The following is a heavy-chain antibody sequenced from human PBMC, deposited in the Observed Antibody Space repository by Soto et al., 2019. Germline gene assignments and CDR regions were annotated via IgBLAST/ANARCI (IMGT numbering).Heavy chain of an antibody. J-gene: IGHJ1*01. D-gene: IGHD6-19*01. Sequence: GGSLRLSCAASGFTFSSYAISWVRQAPGEGLEWVSGISGSGDSTYYADSVKGRFTISRDNSKNTLYLQMNSLRAEDTAVYYCAKGVPGIAVAGTGYFQHWGQGTLVTVSS. V-gene: IGHV3-23*01. CDR3: AKGVPGIAVAGTGYFQH. CDR1: GFTFSSYA. CDR2: ISGSGDST.